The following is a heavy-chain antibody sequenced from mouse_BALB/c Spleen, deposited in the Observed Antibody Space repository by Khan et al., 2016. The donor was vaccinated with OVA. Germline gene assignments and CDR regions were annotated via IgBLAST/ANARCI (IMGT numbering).Heavy chain of an antibody. Sequence: DVHLVESGGDLVKPGGSLKLSCAASGFTFSTYGMSWVRQTPDKRLEWVATVSTGGGYTYYPDRVKGRFTISSDNAKTTLYLQMSGLTSEAQALFYCTRRCYYYDSEGFAYWGQGTLVTVSA. V-gene: IGHV5-6*01. CDR3: TRRCYYYDSEGFAY. CDR1: GFTFSTYG. J-gene: IGHJ3*01. CDR2: VSTGGGYT. D-gene: IGHD1-1*01.